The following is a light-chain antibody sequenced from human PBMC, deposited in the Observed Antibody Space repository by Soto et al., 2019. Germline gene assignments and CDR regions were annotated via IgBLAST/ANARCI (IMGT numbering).Light chain of an antibody. J-gene: IGLJ1*01. V-gene: IGLV2-14*01. CDR1: SSDVGGYNY. Sequence: QSVLTQPASVSGSPGQSITISCTGTSSDVGGYNYVSWYQQHPGKAPKLMIYDVSNRPSGVSNRFSGSKSGNTASLTISGLQAEDEAYYYCSSYTSSSTLWVFGTGTQLTVL. CDR2: DVS. CDR3: SSYTSSSTLWV.